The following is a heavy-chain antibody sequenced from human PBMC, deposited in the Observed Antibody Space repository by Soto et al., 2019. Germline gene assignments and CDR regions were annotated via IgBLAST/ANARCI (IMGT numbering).Heavy chain of an antibody. CDR2: IYSGGST. J-gene: IGHJ3*02. CDR3: ASAIWFDAFDI. V-gene: IGHV3-53*01. CDR1: GFTVSSNY. Sequence: EVQLVESGGGLIQPGGSLRLSCAASGFTVSSNYMSWVRQAPGKGLEWVSVIYSGGSTYYADSVKDRFTISRDNSKNTLYLQMNSLRAEDTAVYYCASAIWFDAFDIWGQGTMVTVSS. D-gene: IGHD3-10*01.